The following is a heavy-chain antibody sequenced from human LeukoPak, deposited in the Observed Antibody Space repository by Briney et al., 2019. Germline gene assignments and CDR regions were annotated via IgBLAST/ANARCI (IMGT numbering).Heavy chain of an antibody. CDR1: GYTFTSYA. Sequence: ASVKVSCKASGYTFTSYAMNWVRQAPGQGLEWMGWISAYNGNTNYAQKLQGRVTMTTDTSTSTAYMELRSLRSDDTAVYYCARGYYDSSGYYYDDYWGQGTLVTVSS. V-gene: IGHV1-18*01. CDR2: ISAYNGNT. D-gene: IGHD3-22*01. CDR3: ARGYYDSSGYYYDDY. J-gene: IGHJ4*02.